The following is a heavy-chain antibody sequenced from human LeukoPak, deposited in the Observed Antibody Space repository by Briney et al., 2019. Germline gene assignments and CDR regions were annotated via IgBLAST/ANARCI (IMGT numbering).Heavy chain of an antibody. Sequence: PSETLSLTCAVSGYSMSSRNWWGWTRQPPGKGLEWIGYIHPDGRIHYNPSLKSRVSMSLDTSKNQFSLKLTSVTAVDTAVYYCARNPEIAAFEDWGQGTLVTVSS. CDR2: IHPDGRI. D-gene: IGHD1-14*01. CDR3: ARNPEIAAFED. CDR1: GYSMSSRNW. V-gene: IGHV4-28*05. J-gene: IGHJ4*02.